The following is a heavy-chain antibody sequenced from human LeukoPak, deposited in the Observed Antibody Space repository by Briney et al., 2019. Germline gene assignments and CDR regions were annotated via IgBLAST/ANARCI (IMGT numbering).Heavy chain of an antibody. CDR3: AKQTDHYYDSSGYYYMDV. CDR2: IRYDGSNK. CDR1: GFTFSRYG. V-gene: IGHV3-30*02. D-gene: IGHD3-22*01. Sequence: GGSLRLSCAASGFTFSRYGMHWVRQAPGKGLEWVAFIRYDGSNKYYADSVKGRFTISRDNSKNTLYLQMNSLRAEDTAVYYCAKQTDHYYDSSGYYYMDVWGKGTTVTVSS. J-gene: IGHJ6*03.